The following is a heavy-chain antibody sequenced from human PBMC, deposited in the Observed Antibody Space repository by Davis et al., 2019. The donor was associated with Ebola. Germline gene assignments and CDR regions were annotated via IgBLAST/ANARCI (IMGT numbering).Heavy chain of an antibody. CDR3: ARGRYSYGYFDY. V-gene: IGHV4-61*08. D-gene: IGHD5-18*01. J-gene: IGHJ4*02. CDR1: GGSVSSGGYY. Sequence: SETLSLTCTVSGGSVSSGGYYWNWIRQPPGKGLEWIGYIYYSGSTDYSPSLRGRVTISLDTSKNQFSLKLSSVTAADTAVYYCARGRYSYGYFDYWGQGTLVTVSP. CDR2: IYYSGST.